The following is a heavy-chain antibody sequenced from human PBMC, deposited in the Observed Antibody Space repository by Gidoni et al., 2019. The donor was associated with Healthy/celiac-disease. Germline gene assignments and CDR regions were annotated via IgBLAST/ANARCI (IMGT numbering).Heavy chain of an antibody. CDR1: GYSFTSYW. V-gene: IGHV5-51*01. D-gene: IGHD2-15*01. Sequence: EVQLVQSGAEVKKPGESLKISGKGSGYSFTSYWIGWVRQMPGKGLEWMGIIYPGSSDTRYSPSFQGQVTISADKSISTAYLQWSSLKASDTAMYYCARRRYCSGGSCPRVWFDPWGQGTLVTVSS. J-gene: IGHJ5*02. CDR3: ARRRYCSGGSCPRVWFDP. CDR2: IYPGSSDT.